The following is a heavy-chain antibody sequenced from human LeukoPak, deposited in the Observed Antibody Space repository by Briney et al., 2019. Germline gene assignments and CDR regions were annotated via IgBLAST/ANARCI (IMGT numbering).Heavy chain of an antibody. Sequence: GSLRLSCAASGFTFSTYSMTWVRQGPGKGLEWVSSIYPSGDSTFYADSVEGRFTISRDNSKNTLYLQMSSLRTEDTAIYYCAKDVVPDSGWDLDYWGQGTLVTVSS. CDR1: GFTFSTYS. V-gene: IGHV3-23*01. CDR2: IYPSGDST. J-gene: IGHJ4*02. D-gene: IGHD6-19*01. CDR3: AKDVVPDSGWDLDY.